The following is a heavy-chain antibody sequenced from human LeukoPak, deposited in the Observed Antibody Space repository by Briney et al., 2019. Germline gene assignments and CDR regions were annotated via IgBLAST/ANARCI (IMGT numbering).Heavy chain of an antibody. CDR3: ARERGLMDTAFLDY. Sequence: GGSLRLSCAASGFTFSSYSMNWVRQAPGKGLEWGSYISSSSSTIYYADSVKGRFTISRDNAKNSLYLQMNSLRAEDTAVYYCARERGLMDTAFLDYWGQGTLVTVSS. CDR1: GFTFSSYS. J-gene: IGHJ4*02. V-gene: IGHV3-48*01. CDR2: ISSSSSTI. D-gene: IGHD5-18*01.